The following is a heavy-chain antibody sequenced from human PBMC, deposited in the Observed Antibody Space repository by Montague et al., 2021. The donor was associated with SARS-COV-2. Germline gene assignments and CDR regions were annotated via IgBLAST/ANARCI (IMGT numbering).Heavy chain of an antibody. V-gene: IGHV3-21*01. J-gene: IGHJ4*02. CDR3: ARDRGSIYCGGDCYTPYFDY. D-gene: IGHD2-21*02. Sequence: SLRLSCAASGFTFSSYSMNWVRQAPGKGLEWVSSISSSSSYIYYADSVKGRFTIPRDNAKNSLYLQMNSLRAEDTAVYYCARDRGSIYCGGDCYTPYFDYWGQGTLVTVSS. CDR2: ISSSSSYI. CDR1: GFTFSSYS.